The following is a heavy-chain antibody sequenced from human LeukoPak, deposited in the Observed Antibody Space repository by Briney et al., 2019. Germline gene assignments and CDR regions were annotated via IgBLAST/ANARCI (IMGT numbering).Heavy chain of an antibody. CDR1: GYTFTSYG. CDR3: ARSGWRRRTLDY. D-gene: IGHD6-19*01. J-gene: IGHJ4*02. V-gene: IGHV1-18*04. CDR2: ISAYNGNT. Sequence: ASVKVSCKASGYTFTSYGISRVRQAPGQGLEWMGWISAYNGNTNYAQKLQGRVTMTTDTSTSTAYMELRSLRSDDTAAYYCARSGWRRRTLDYWGQGTLVTVSS.